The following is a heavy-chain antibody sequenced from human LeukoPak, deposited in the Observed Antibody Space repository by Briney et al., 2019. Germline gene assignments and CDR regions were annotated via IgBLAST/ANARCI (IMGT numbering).Heavy chain of an antibody. V-gene: IGHV4-30-4*01. CDR3: ARDSYSSSSGGFDY. D-gene: IGHD6-6*01. Sequence: SQTLSLTCTVSGGSISSGDYYWSWIRQPPGKGLEWIGYIYYSGSTYYNPSLKSRVTISVDTSKSQFSLKLSSVTAADTAVYYCARDSYSSSSGGFDYWGQGTLVTVSS. CDR2: IYYSGST. J-gene: IGHJ4*02. CDR1: GGSISSGDYY.